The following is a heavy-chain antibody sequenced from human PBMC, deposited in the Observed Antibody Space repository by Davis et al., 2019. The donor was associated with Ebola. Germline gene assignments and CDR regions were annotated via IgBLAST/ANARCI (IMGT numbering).Heavy chain of an antibody. CDR2: MNPKSGNT. J-gene: IGHJ6*02. Sequence: AASVKVSCKASGYTFTSYDINWVRQDTGQGIEWMGWMNPKSGNTGYAQKFQGRVTMTRNTSISKAYMELSSLRTEETAVYYCARRDLLRYFDWLSSNYGMDVWGQGTTVTVSS. CDR1: GYTFTSYD. CDR3: ARRDLLRYFDWLSSNYGMDV. D-gene: IGHD3-9*01. V-gene: IGHV1-8*01.